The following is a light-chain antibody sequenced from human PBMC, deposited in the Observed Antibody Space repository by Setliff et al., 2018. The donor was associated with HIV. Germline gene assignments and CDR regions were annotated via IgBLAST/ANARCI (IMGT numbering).Light chain of an antibody. V-gene: IGLV3-21*04. CDR2: YDS. CDR1: NIGSNS. Sequence: SYELTQPPSVSVAPRKTASIACGGNNIGSNSVHWYQQKSGQAPVLVIYYDSDRPSGIPERFSGSNSGNTATLTISRVEAGDEADYYCQVWDSSSDPPCVFATGTKVTVL. CDR3: QVWDSSSDPPCV. J-gene: IGLJ1*01.